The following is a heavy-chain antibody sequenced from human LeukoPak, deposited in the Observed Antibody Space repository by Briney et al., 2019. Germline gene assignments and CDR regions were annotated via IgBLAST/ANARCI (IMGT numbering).Heavy chain of an antibody. D-gene: IGHD3-22*01. J-gene: IGHJ4*02. CDR3: ASSHDSSGND. Sequence: GGSLRLSCAASGFNFGTYWMSWVRQAPGEGREWLANMRQDGSVKFYVDSVKGRFTISRENAKRSLYLQMNSLRVEDTAVYYCASSHDSSGNDWGQGTLVTLSS. CDR1: GFNFGTYW. CDR2: MRQDGSVK. V-gene: IGHV3-7*01.